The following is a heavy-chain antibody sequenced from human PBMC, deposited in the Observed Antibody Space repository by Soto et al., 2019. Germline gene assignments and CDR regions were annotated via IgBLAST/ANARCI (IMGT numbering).Heavy chain of an antibody. CDR1: GYTFTSYD. CDR2: MNPNSGNT. CDR3: ARELTSRALDY. J-gene: IGHJ4*02. Sequence: QVQLVLSGAEVKKPGASVKVSCKASGYTFTSYDINWVRQATGQGLEWMGWMNPNSGNTGYAQKFQGRVTMTRNTSISTAYMELSSLRSQDTAVHFCARELTSRALDYCGQGTLVTVSS. D-gene: IGHD3-16*01. V-gene: IGHV1-8*01.